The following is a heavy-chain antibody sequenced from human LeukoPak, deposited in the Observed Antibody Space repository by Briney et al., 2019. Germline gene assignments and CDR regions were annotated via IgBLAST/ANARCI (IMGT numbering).Heavy chain of an antibody. V-gene: IGHV1-24*01. CDR2: FDPEDGET. Sequence: ASVKVSCKVSGYTLTELSMHWVRQAPGKGLEWMGGFDPEDGETIYAQKFQGRVTMTEDTSTDTAYMELSSLRSEDTAVYYCATLRYFDWPKRSFDYWGQGTLVTVSS. CDR1: GYTLTELS. J-gene: IGHJ4*02. CDR3: ATLRYFDWPKRSFDY. D-gene: IGHD3-9*01.